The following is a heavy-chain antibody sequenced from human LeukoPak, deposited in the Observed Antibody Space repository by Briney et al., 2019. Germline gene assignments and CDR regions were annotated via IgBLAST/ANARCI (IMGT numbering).Heavy chain of an antibody. CDR1: GFTFSSYS. V-gene: IGHV3-7*01. J-gene: IGHJ4*02. D-gene: IGHD6-6*01. Sequence: PGGSLRLSCAASGFTFSSYSMNWVRQAPGKGLEWVANIKEDGSDKYYVDSVKGRFTISRDNAKKSLYLQMNSLRAEDTAIYYCASIAARLTSYYFDYWGQGTLVTVSS. CDR2: IKEDGSDK. CDR3: ASIAARLTSYYFDY.